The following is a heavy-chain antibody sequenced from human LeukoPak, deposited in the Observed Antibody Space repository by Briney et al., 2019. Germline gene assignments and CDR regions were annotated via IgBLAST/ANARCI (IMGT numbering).Heavy chain of an antibody. CDR3: ARDIRDEYYFDY. Sequence: GGSLRLSCAASGFTFSSYGMHWVRQAPDKGLEWVAVIWYDGSNKYYADSVKGRFTISRDNSKNTLYLQMNSLRAEDTAVYYCARDIRDEYYFDYWGQGTLVTVSS. D-gene: IGHD5-24*01. CDR2: IWYDGSNK. V-gene: IGHV3-33*01. CDR1: GFTFSSYG. J-gene: IGHJ4*02.